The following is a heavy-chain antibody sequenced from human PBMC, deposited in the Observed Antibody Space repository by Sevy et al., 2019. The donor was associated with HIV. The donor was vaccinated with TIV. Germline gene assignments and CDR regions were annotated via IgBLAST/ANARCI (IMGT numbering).Heavy chain of an antibody. CDR2: IKEDGSGR. CDR1: GFTFGSYW. D-gene: IGHD6-6*01. CDR3: ARLYSSSSGRGLDN. J-gene: IGHJ4*02. Sequence: GGSLRLSCAASGFTFGSYWMTWVRQAPGKGLEWVANIKEDGSGRFNVDSVKGRFIVSRDNAKKSLYLQMNNLRGEDTALYYCARLYSSSSGRGLDNWGQGALVTVSS. V-gene: IGHV3-7*01.